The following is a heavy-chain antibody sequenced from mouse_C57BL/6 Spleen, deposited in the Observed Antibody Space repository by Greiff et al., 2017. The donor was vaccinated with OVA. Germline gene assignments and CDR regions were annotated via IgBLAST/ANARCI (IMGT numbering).Heavy chain of an antibody. V-gene: IGHV2-5*01. CDR1: GFSLTSYG. CDR3: AKGTMITYYAMDY. J-gene: IGHJ4*01. Sequence: VQLQQSGPGLVQPSQSLSITCTVSGFSLTSYGVHWVRQSPGTGLEWLGVIWRGGSTDYNAAFMSRLSITKDNSKSQVFFKMNSLQADDTAIYYCAKGTMITYYAMDYWGQGTSVTVSS. D-gene: IGHD2-4*01. CDR2: IWRGGST.